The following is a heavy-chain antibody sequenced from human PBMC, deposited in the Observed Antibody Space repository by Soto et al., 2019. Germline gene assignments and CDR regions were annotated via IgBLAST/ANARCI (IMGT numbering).Heavy chain of an antibody. J-gene: IGHJ3*02. CDR2: IYYSGRV. V-gene: IGHV4-59*01. D-gene: IGHD3-22*01. CDR3: ARGMYDSSGFSNPFDI. Sequence: QVQLQESGPGLVKPSETLSLTCAVSGVSISSSYWSWIRQSPGKEMQWIGYIYYSGRVKYNPSLNSLVTLSADISRNQLSLRVTPVTAADTDLYYCARGMYDSSGFSNPFDIWGQGTMVTVSS. CDR1: GVSISSSY.